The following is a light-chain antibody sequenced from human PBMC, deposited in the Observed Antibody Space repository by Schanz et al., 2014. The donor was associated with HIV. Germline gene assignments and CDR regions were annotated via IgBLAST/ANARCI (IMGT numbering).Light chain of an antibody. J-gene: IGKJ1*01. CDR1: QSVGSY. CDR2: GAF. V-gene: IGKV3-15*01. CDR3: QQYNNWPRT. Sequence: DIVLTQSPATLSLSPGERATLSCRASQSVGSYLAWYQQKPGQAPRLLIYGAFTRATGIPARFSGSGSGTEFTLTISSLQSEDFAVYYCQQYNNWPRTFGQGTKVEIK.